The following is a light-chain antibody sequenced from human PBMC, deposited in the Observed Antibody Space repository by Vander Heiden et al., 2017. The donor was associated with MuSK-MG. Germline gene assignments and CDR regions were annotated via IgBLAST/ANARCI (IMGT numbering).Light chain of an antibody. CDR1: QNINTY. J-gene: IGKJ2*01. Sequence: EIVLTQSPGTLSLSPGERATLSCRASQNINTYLAWYQQKPGQAPRLLTYDASNRATGIPARFSGYGSGTDFTLTISSLEPEDVAVYFCQQRANWAQTFGQGTKLEIK. CDR3: QQRANWAQT. V-gene: IGKV3-11*01. CDR2: DAS.